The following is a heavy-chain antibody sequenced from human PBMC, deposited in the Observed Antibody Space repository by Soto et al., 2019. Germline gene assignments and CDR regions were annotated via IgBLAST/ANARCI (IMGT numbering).Heavy chain of an antibody. D-gene: IGHD6-13*01. V-gene: IGHV4-59*01. J-gene: IGHJ5*02. Sequence: SETLSLTCTVSGGSISSYYWSWIRQPPGKGLEWIGYIYYSGSTNYNPSLKGRVTISVDTSKNQFSLKLSSVTAADTAVYYCAGYPGIADYNWFDPWGQGTLVTVSS. CDR1: GGSISSYY. CDR3: AGYPGIADYNWFDP. CDR2: IYYSGST.